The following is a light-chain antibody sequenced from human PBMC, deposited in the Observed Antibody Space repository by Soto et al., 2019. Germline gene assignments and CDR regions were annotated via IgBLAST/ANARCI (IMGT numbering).Light chain of an antibody. Sequence: EVVWTQSTATLSLSPGERATLSCRASQSVSSYLAWYQQKPGQAPRLLIYDASNRATGSPARFSGSGSGTDFTLTISSLEPEAEAVYRCQQRINGPPPSAFGQGTRLEIK. V-gene: IGKV3-11*01. CDR2: DAS. CDR3: QQRINGPPPSA. CDR1: QSVSSY. J-gene: IGKJ5*01.